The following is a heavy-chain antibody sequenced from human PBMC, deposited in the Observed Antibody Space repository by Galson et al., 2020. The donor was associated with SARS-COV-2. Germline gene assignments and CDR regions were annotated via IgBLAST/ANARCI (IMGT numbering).Heavy chain of an antibody. CDR2: IYHSGST. CDR1: GGSISTSNW. CDR3: AREETDYDSSGPVYYYYGMDV. V-gene: IGHV4-4*02. Sequence: GTLSLTCAVPGGSISTSNWWSSVRQPPGKGLEWIGEIYHSGSTNYNPSLKSRVTISVDKSKNQFSLKLSSVTAADTAVYYCAREETDYDSSGPVYYYYGMDVWGQGTTVTVSS. D-gene: IGHD3-22*01. J-gene: IGHJ6*02.